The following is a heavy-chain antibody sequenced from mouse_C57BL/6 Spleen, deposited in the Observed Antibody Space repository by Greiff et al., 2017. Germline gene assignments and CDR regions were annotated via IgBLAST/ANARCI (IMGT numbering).Heavy chain of an antibody. V-gene: IGHV1-64*01. J-gene: IGHJ2*01. CDR1: GYTFTSYW. Sequence: QVQLQQPGAELVKPGASVKLSCKASGYTFTSYWMHWVKQRPGQGLEWIGMIHPNSGSTNYNEKFKSKATLTVDKSSSTAYMPLSSLTSEDSAVYYCARDYYGSSYVLYWGQGTTLTVSS. D-gene: IGHD1-1*01. CDR3: ARDYYGSSYVLY. CDR2: IHPNSGST.